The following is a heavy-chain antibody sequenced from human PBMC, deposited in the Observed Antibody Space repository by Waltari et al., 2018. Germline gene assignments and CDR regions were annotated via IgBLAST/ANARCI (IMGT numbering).Heavy chain of an antibody. CDR3: ARSLWELTPPGY. D-gene: IGHD1-26*01. V-gene: IGHV5-51*03. Sequence: EVQLVQSGAEVKKPGESLKISCKGYGYSFTRYWIGWVRPMPGKGREWMGVIYPGALSTRYRPSFPGQVTISAAKSLSTAYLQWISLKASDTAMYYCARSLWELTPPGYWGQGTLVTVSS. J-gene: IGHJ4*02. CDR2: IYPGALST. CDR1: GYSFTRYW.